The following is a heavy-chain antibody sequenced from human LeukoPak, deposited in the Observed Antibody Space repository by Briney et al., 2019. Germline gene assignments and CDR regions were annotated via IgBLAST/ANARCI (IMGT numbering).Heavy chain of an antibody. CDR2: IPGSGGAT. D-gene: IGHD3-22*01. Sequence: GGSLRLSCGASGFTFSSYAIRWVRQAPGTGVEWVSSIPGSGGATYYADSVRGRFSISRDSSKNTVYLQMNSLRDEDTAVYYCARARPWDSSRSYYFGMDVWGHGTTVTVSS. CDR3: ARARPWDSSRSYYFGMDV. CDR1: GFTFSSYA. J-gene: IGHJ6*02. V-gene: IGHV3-23*01.